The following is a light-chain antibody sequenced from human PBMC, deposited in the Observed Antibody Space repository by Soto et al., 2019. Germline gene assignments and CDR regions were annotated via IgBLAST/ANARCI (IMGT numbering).Light chain of an antibody. Sequence: QSALTQPASVSGSPGQSITISCTGTSSDVGSYNLISWYQQYPDKAPKLMIYDVSKRPSGVSNRLSGSKSGNTASLTISGLQAEDEADYYCCSYAGSITFYVFGSGTKVTVL. CDR2: DVS. V-gene: IGLV2-23*02. CDR3: CSYAGSITFYV. CDR1: SSDVGSYNL. J-gene: IGLJ1*01.